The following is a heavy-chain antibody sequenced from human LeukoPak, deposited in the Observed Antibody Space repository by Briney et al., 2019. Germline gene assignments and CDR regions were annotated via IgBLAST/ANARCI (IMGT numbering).Heavy chain of an antibody. CDR1: GGSFSGYY. CDR2: INHSGST. CDR3: ARGVRSSWYNTYNWFDP. Sequence: SSETLSHTCAVYGGSFSGYYWSWIRQPPGKGLEWIGEINHSGSTNYNPSLKSRVTISVDTSKNQFSLKLSSVTAADTAVYYCARGVRSSWYNTYNWFDPWGQGTLVTVSS. J-gene: IGHJ5*02. D-gene: IGHD6-13*01. V-gene: IGHV4-34*01.